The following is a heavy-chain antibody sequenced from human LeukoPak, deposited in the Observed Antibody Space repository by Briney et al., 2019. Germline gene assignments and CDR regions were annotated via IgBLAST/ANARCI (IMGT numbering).Heavy chain of an antibody. CDR2: MNPNSGNT. D-gene: IGHD5-12*01. CDR3: ARGPLWRVDYYYMDV. CDR1: GYSFTNLD. V-gene: IGHV1-8*01. Sequence: ASVKVSCKASGYSFTNLDISWVRQATGQGLEWMGWMNPNSGNTSYAQKFQGRVTITMNTSTTTAYMELSSLRSDDTAVYYCARGPLWRVDYYYMDVWGRGTAVTVS. J-gene: IGHJ6*03.